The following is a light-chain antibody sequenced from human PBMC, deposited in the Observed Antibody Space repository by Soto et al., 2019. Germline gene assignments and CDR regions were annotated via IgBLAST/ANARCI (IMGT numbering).Light chain of an antibody. CDR1: QTISSNN. CDR3: QQYGSSPNT. J-gene: IGKJ2*01. Sequence: EIVLTQSPGTLSVSPGERATLSCRASQTISSNNLAWYQQKPGQAPSLLIYGTSSRATGIPDRFSGSGSGTDFTLTISRLEPEDFAVYYCQQYGSSPNTFGQGTKVEMK. V-gene: IGKV3-20*01. CDR2: GTS.